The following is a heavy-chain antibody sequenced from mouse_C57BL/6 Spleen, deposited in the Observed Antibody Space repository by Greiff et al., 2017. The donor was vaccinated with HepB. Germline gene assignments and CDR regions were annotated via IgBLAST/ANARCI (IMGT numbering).Heavy chain of an antibody. CDR1: GYTFTSYW. V-gene: IGHV1-72*01. CDR2: IDANSGGT. J-gene: IGHJ4*01. Sequence: VQLQQPGAELVKPGASVKLSCKASGYTFTSYWMHWVKQRPGRGLEWIGRIDANSGGTKYNEKFKSKATLTVDKPSSTAYMQLSSLTSEDSAVYYCARTGIYYGNRYYAMDYWGQGTSVTVSS. D-gene: IGHD2-1*01. CDR3: ARTGIYYGNRYYAMDY.